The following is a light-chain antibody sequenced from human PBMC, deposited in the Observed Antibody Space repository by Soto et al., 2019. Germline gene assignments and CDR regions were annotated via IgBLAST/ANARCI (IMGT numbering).Light chain of an antibody. CDR1: QSISSW. J-gene: IGKJ1*01. Sequence: IQMTQSPSTLSASVGDRVTITCRTSQSISSWLAWYQQKPGKAPKLLIYKASSLESGVPSRFSGSGSGTEFTLTISSLQPDDFATYYCQQYNSYPRTFGQRTKVDIK. CDR3: QQYNSYPRT. V-gene: IGKV1-5*03. CDR2: KAS.